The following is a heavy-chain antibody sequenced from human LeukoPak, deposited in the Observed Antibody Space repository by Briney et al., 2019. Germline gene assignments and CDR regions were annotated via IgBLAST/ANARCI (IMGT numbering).Heavy chain of an antibody. V-gene: IGHV3-53*01. CDR1: GFTASSNY. Sequence: GGSLRLSCAASGFTASSNYMSWVRQAPGKGLEWVSVIYSGGSTYYADSVKGRFTISRDNSKNTLYLQMNSLRAEDTAVYYCARDRRTGRLGELSLDPCFDYWGHGTLVTVSS. CDR2: IYSGGST. CDR3: ARDRRTGRLGELSLDPCFDY. D-gene: IGHD3-16*02. J-gene: IGHJ4*01.